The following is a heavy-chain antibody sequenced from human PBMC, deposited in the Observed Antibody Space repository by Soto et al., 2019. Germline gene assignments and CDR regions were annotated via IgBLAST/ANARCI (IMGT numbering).Heavy chain of an antibody. CDR2: TKNKGQSFTI. V-gene: IGHV3-72*01. J-gene: IGHJ4*02. Sequence: GGSLRLSCTASGLDSSDHYRDWVSQKKGKGLEWLGRTKNKGQSFTIEYAPSVKGRFIISRDDSKNSVFLQINSLRTDDTAVYYCARWVAGAADCWGQGTQVTVSS. CDR1: GLDSSDHY. CDR3: ARWVAGAADC. D-gene: IGHD2-15*01.